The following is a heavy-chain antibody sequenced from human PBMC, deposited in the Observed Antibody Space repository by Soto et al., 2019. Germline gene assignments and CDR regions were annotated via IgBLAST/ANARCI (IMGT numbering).Heavy chain of an antibody. D-gene: IGHD2-15*01. J-gene: IGHJ6*02. Sequence: TLSLTCTVSGGSISSGGYYWSWIRQHPGKGLEWIGYIYYSGSTYYNPSLKSRVTISVDTSKNQFSLKLSSVTAADTAVYYCARVVYCSGGSCYGGDRTYGMDVWGQGTTVTVSS. CDR1: GGSISSGGYY. CDR3: ARVVYCSGGSCYGGDRTYGMDV. CDR2: IYYSGST. V-gene: IGHV4-31*03.